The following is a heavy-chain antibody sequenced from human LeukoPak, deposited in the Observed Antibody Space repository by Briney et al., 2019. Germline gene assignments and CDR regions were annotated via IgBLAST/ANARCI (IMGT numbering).Heavy chain of an antibody. CDR2: INVNSGGT. CDR1: GNTFTGDF. J-gene: IGHJ4*02. V-gene: IGHV1-2*02. Sequence: ASVKVSCKASGNTFTGDFMQWVRQAPGQGLEWMGWINVNSGGTHYAQKFQGRVSMTSDTSIATAYMELSGLRSDDTAVYYCASYSDSPEEFDKWGQGTLVSVSS. CDR3: ASYSDSPEEFDK. D-gene: IGHD1-26*01.